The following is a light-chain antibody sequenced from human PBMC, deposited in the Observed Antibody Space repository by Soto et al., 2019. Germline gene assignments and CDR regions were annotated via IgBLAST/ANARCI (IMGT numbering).Light chain of an antibody. CDR1: QNINSY. CDR3: QQGYFTGT. Sequence: DIQMTQSPSSLSASVGDRVTITCRASQNINSYLNWYQQQPGKAPKLLIYVGSNWQGGVPSWFSGSGAGTVFRLSISRLQPEDFATYCCQQGYFTGTFGQWNKFEIK. V-gene: IGKV1-39*01. J-gene: IGKJ2*01. CDR2: VGS.